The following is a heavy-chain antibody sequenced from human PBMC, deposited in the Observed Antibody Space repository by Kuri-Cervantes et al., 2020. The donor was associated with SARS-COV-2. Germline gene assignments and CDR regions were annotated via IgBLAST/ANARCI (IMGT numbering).Heavy chain of an antibody. CDR1: GGTFSSYA. CDR3: ARPYCSSTSCYVFSPNDAFDI. V-gene: IGHV1-69*06. D-gene: IGHD2-2*01. J-gene: IGHJ3*02. CDR2: IIPIFGTA. Sequence: SLKVSCKASGGTFSSYAISWVRQAPGQGLEWMGGIIPIFGTANYAQKFQGRVTITADKSTSTAYMEMRSLRSDDTAIYYCARPYCSSTSCYVFSPNDAFDIWRQGTMVTVSS.